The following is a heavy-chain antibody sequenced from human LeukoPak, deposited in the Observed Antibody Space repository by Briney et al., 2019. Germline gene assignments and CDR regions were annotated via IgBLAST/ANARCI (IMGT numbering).Heavy chain of an antibody. V-gene: IGHV4-30-4*01. J-gene: IGHJ4*02. CDR2: IYYSGST. CDR1: GGSISSGDSY. Sequence: PSETLSLTCTVSGGSISSGDSYWSWIRLPPGKGLEWIGYIYYSGSTYYNPSLTSRVTISVDTSKNQFPLKLSSVTAADTAVYYCARDYDYGDSPYLMWGQGTLVTVSS. D-gene: IGHD4-17*01. CDR3: ARDYDYGDSPYLM.